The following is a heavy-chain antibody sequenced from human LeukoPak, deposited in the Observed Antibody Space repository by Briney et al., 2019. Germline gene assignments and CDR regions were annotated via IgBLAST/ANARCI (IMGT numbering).Heavy chain of an antibody. CDR3: STLKETDY. CDR2: INPNGGDT. J-gene: IGHJ4*02. Sequence: ASVKVSCKTSGYTFTDYYMHWVRQAPGQGLEWMGWINPNGGDTNYAQKFQGRVTMTRDTSISTAYMELSWLTSDDTAVYHCSTLKETDYWGQGTLATVSS. CDR1: GYTFTDYY. V-gene: IGHV1-2*02.